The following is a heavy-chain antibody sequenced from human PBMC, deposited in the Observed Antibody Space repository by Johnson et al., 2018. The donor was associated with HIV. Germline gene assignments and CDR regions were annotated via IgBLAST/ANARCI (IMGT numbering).Heavy chain of an antibody. J-gene: IGHJ3*02. V-gene: IGHV3-NL1*01. CDR1: GFTFSSYG. Sequence: QVQLVESGGGVVQPGGSLRLSCAASGFTFSSYGMHWVRQAPAKGLEWVSGISWNSGSIAYADSVKGRFTISRDNGNNSLYLQMNSLRAEDAAVYYCTGRDLLRAFDIWGQGTMVTVSS. CDR2: ISWNSGSI. D-gene: IGHD2-15*01. CDR3: TGRDLLRAFDI.